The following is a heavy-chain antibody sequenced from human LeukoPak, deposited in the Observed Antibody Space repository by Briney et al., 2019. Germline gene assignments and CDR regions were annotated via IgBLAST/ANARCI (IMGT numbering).Heavy chain of an antibody. V-gene: IGHV3-33*03. CDR2: IWYDGSNK. Sequence: GRSLRLSCAASGFTFCSYGMHWVRQAPGKGLEWVAVIWYDGSNKYYADSVKGRFTISRDNSKNTLYLQMNSLRAEDTAVYYCARAPGGWAGTGFAYWGKGPLVTVSS. CDR1: GFTFCSYG. D-gene: IGHD6-19*01. CDR3: ARAPGGWAGTGFAY. J-gene: IGHJ4*02.